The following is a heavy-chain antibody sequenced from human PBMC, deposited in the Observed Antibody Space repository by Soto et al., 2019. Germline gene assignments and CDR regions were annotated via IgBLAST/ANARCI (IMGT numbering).Heavy chain of an antibody. V-gene: IGHV4-59*11. Sequence: SETLSLTCTVSGGSLRSHYWSWIRQPPGKELEWIGYIYYSGATNYNPSLKSRVTISVDTSKNQFSLKLSSLTAADTAVYYCARDNYDPLTGYSSFDYWGQGTLVTVSS. CDR2: IYYSGAT. D-gene: IGHD3-9*01. CDR3: ARDNYDPLTGYSSFDY. CDR1: GGSLRSHY. J-gene: IGHJ4*02.